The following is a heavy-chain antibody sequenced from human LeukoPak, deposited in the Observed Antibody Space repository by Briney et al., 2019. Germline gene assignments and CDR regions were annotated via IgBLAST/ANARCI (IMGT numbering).Heavy chain of an antibody. CDR1: GFTFSSHW. CDR3: ARGLYYFDY. Sequence: GGSLRLTCVASGFTFSSHWMSWVRQAPGKGLEWVANIRPDGSEKYPVDSVKGRFTVTRDNAKNTLYLQMNSLRAEDTAVYYCARGLYYFDYWGQGTLVTVSS. J-gene: IGHJ4*02. V-gene: IGHV3-7*01. CDR2: IRPDGSEK.